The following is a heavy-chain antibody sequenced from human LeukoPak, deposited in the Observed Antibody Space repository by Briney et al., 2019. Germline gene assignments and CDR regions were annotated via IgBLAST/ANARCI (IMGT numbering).Heavy chain of an antibody. D-gene: IGHD2-21*02. Sequence: SETLSLTCTVSGGSISSYYWSWIRQPPGKGLEWIGYIYYSGSTNYNPSLKSRVTISVDTSKNQFSLKLSSVTAADTAVYYCARLAVVTPYYYYGMDVWGQGTTVTASS. CDR3: ARLAVVTPYYYYGMDV. V-gene: IGHV4-59*08. CDR2: IYYSGST. J-gene: IGHJ6*02. CDR1: GGSISSYY.